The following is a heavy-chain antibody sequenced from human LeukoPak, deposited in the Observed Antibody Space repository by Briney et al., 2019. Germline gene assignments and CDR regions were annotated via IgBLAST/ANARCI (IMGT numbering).Heavy chain of an antibody. V-gene: IGHV3-23*01. J-gene: IGHJ4*02. CDR2: ISASGGDT. Sequence: GGSLRLSCAASGFTFSTYVMSWVRQAPGKGLEWVSSISASGGDTYYASGGGRYYADSVKGRFSISRDNSKNTLYLQLNSLRAEDTAVYYCAKSLSCMASFDYWGQGTLVTVSS. CDR1: GFTFSTYV. CDR3: AKSLSCMASFDY. D-gene: IGHD2-8*01.